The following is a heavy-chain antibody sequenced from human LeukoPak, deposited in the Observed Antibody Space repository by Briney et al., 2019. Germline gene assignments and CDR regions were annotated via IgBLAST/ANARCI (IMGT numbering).Heavy chain of an antibody. D-gene: IGHD3-10*01. CDR3: ARSRFGEFHFDY. Sequence: ASVEVSCKASGYTFTSYGISWVRQAPGQGLEWMGWISAYNGNTNYAQKLQGRVTMTTDTSTSTAYMELRSLRSDDTAVYYCARSRFGEFHFDYWGQGTLVTVSS. J-gene: IGHJ4*02. V-gene: IGHV1-18*04. CDR1: GYTFTSYG. CDR2: ISAYNGNT.